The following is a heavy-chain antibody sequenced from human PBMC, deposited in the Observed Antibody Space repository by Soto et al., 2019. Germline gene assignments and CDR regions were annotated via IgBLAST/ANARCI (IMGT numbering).Heavy chain of an antibody. J-gene: IGHJ4*02. CDR3: AKKGFGEFSHFDY. CDR2: ISGSGGST. Sequence: GGSLRLSCAASGFTFSGYAMSWVRQAPGKGLEWVSAISGSGGSTYYADSVKGRFTISRDNSKNTLYLQMNSLRAEDTAVYYCAKKGFGEFSHFDYWGQGTLVTVSS. CDR1: GFTFSGYA. D-gene: IGHD3-10*01. V-gene: IGHV3-23*01.